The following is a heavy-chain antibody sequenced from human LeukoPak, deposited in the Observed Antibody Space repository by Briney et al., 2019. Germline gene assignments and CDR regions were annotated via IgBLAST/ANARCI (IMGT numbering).Heavy chain of an antibody. J-gene: IGHJ4*02. CDR3: ARVGADGSGFLFDY. D-gene: IGHD3-10*01. V-gene: IGHV4-34*01. CDR2: INHSGST. CDR1: GGSFSGYY. Sequence: PSETLSLTCAVYGGSFSGYYWSWIRQPPGKGLEWIGEINHSGSTNYNPSLKSRVTISVDTSKNQFSLKLSSVTAADTAVYYCARVGADGSGFLFDYWGQGTLVTVSS.